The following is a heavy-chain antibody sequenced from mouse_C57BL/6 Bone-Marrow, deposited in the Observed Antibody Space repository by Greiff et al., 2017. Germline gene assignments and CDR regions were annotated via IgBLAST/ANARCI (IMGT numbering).Heavy chain of an antibody. J-gene: IGHJ4*01. D-gene: IGHD4-1*01. CDR3: ARGTGTYYYAMDY. CDR2: ISYDGSN. CDR1: GYSITSGYY. V-gene: IGHV3-6*01. Sequence: DVQLQESGPGLVKPSQSLSLTCSVTGYSITSGYYWNWIRQFPGNKLEWMGYISYDGSNNYNPSLKNRISITRDTSKNQFFLKLNSVTTEDTATYYCARGTGTYYYAMDYWGQGTSVTVSS.